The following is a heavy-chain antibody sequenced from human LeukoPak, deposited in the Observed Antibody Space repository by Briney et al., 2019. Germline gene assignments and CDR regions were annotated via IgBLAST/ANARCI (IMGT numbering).Heavy chain of an antibody. CDR1: GFTFDDYG. CDR3: AKPRDYYGPFAY. J-gene: IGHJ4*02. Sequence: GGSLRLSCAASGFTFDDYGMSWVRHAPGKGLEWVSAISGNGGTTYYADSVKGRFTISRDNSKNTLYLQMNSLRAEDTAVYYCAKPRDYYGPFAYWGQGTLVTVSS. D-gene: IGHD3-10*01. V-gene: IGHV3-23*01. CDR2: ISGNGGTT.